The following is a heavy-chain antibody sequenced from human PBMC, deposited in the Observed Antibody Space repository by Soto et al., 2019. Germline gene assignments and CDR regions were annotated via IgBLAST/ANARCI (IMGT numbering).Heavy chain of an antibody. CDR3: ARKGEEPTAPWDY. Sequence: PSETLSLTCTVAGGYLISYCWSWIRKPPGKQLEWIGSIYYTGSTNYNPSLTGRVTISIDTSKNQFSLNLNSMTPADTAVYYCARKGEEPTAPWDYWGQGTLVTVSS. V-gene: IGHV4-59*01. CDR1: GGYLISYC. CDR2: IYYTGST. J-gene: IGHJ4*02. D-gene: IGHD1-26*01.